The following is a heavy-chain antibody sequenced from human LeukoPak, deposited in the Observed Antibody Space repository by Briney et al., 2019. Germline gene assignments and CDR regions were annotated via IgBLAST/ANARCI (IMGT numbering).Heavy chain of an antibody. CDR2: IYYSGST. V-gene: IGHV4-39*07. Sequence: NSSETLSLTCTVSGLSISSSSYYWGWIRQPPGKGLEWIGSIYYSGSTYYNPSLKSRVTISVDTSKNQFSLKLSSVTAADTAVYYCARDPLYSSSSNWGQGTLVTVSS. D-gene: IGHD6-13*01. CDR3: ARDPLYSSSSN. J-gene: IGHJ4*02. CDR1: GLSISSSSYY.